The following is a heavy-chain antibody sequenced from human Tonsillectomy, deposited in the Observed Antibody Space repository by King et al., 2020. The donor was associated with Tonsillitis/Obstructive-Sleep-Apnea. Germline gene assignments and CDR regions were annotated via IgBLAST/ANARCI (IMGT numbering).Heavy chain of an antibody. J-gene: IGHJ3*02. CDR1: GYIFNSYA. Sequence: VQLVESGSELKKPGASVKVSCKASGYIFNSYAMHWVRQAPGQGLEWMGWISTNTGNPTYVQGFTGRFVFSLDTSVNTAYLQINSLKAEDTAVYYCAREKGILGVVNDAFDIWGQGTRVTVSS. CDR3: AREKGILGVVNDAFDI. CDR2: ISTNTGNP. D-gene: IGHD3-3*01. V-gene: IGHV7-4-1*02.